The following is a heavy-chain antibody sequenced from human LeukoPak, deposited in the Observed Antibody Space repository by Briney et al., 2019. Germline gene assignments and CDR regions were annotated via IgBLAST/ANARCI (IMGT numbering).Heavy chain of an antibody. CDR1: GFTFSSYA. Sequence: GGSLRLSRAASGFTFSSYAMSWVRQAPGKGLEWVSAISGSGGTTYYADSVKGRFTISRDNSKNTLYLQMNSLRAEDTAVYYCAKGLFSSTRSGFDYWGQGTLVTVSS. D-gene: IGHD6-13*01. CDR3: AKGLFSSTRSGFDY. V-gene: IGHV3-23*01. CDR2: ISGSGGTT. J-gene: IGHJ4*02.